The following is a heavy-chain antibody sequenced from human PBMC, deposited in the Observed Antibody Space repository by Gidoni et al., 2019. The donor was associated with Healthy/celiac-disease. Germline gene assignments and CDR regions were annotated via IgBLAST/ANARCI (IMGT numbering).Heavy chain of an antibody. J-gene: IGHJ4*02. V-gene: IGHV3-43*01. CDR3: ATNTMVRGVIRNYFDY. D-gene: IGHD3-10*01. Sequence: EVQLVESGGVVVQPGGSLRLSCSASGFTFDDYTMHWVRQAPGKGLEWVSLISWDGGSTYYADSVKGRFTISRDNSKNSLYLQMNSLRTEDTALYYCATNTMVRGVIRNYFDYWGQGTLVTVSS. CDR2: ISWDGGST. CDR1: GFTFDDYT.